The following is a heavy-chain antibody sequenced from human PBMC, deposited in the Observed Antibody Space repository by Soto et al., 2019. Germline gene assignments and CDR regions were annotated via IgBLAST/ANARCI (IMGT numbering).Heavy chain of an antibody. Sequence: QVQLGQSGAEVKKPGASVKVSCKASGYTFTSYDINWERQSTRQGLEWMGWMNPNRGNTCYAQKFLGRVTMTSNTSLSPAYMEISSLRSEDTAVYYCARAESGADYGMDVWGQGTTVTVSS. D-gene: IGHD2-15*01. J-gene: IGHJ6*02. CDR2: MNPNRGNT. V-gene: IGHV1-8*01. CDR1: GYTFTSYD. CDR3: ARAESGADYGMDV.